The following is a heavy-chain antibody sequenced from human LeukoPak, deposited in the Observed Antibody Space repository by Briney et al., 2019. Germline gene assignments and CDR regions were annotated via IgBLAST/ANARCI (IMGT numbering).Heavy chain of an antibody. CDR3: ARDWYDSGYAFDI. Sequence: GGSLRLSCAASGLTFSSYWMSWVRQAPGKGLEWVSVIYSGGSTYYADSVKGRFTISRDNSKNTLYLQMNSLRAEDTAVYYCARDWYDSGYAFDIWGQGTMVTVSS. CDR2: IYSGGST. D-gene: IGHD3-22*01. V-gene: IGHV3-53*01. CDR1: GLTFSSYW. J-gene: IGHJ3*02.